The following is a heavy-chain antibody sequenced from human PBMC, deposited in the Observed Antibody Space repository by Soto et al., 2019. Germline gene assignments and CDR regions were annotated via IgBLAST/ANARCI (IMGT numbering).Heavy chain of an antibody. J-gene: IGHJ3*02. Sequence: GGSLRLSCTPSGFTLSNYGIHWVRQAPGKGLGWVVVISYDRSNKYYADSVKGRFTISRDKTKYTLYMQMNGLRIKAMDVYSCESQHAYAFDIWGQGTMVTVSS. V-gene: IGHV3-30*03. CDR3: ESQHAYAFDI. CDR1: GFTLSNYG. D-gene: IGHD2-2*01. CDR2: ISYDRSNK.